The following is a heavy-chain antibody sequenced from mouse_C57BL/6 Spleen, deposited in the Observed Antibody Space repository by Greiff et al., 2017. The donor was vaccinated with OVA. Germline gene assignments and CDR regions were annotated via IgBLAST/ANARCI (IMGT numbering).Heavy chain of an antibody. CDR1: GFTFSDYY. D-gene: IGHD2-3*01. V-gene: IGHV5-16*01. Sequence: EVQLVESEGGLVQPGSSMKLSCTASGFTFSDYYMAWVRQVPEKGLEWVANINYDGSSTYYLDSLKSRFIISRDNAKNILYLQMSSLKSEDTATYYCARGDGYYDGMDYWGQGTSVTVAS. CDR3: ARGDGYYDGMDY. CDR2: INYDGSST. J-gene: IGHJ4*01.